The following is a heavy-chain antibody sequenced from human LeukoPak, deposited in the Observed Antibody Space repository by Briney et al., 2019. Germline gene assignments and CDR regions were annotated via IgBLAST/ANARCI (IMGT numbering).Heavy chain of an antibody. CDR1: GYSFTNYC. J-gene: IGHJ4*02. CDR3: ARQTAMGRSGDY. Sequence: GESLKISCTASGYSFTNYCIGWVRQMPGEGLEWMGIIDPSDSETRYTPSFQGQVTISADKSLSTAYLQWNSLKASDTAMYYCARQTAMGRSGDYWGQGTLVIVSS. CDR2: IDPSDSET. D-gene: IGHD5-18*01. V-gene: IGHV5-51*01.